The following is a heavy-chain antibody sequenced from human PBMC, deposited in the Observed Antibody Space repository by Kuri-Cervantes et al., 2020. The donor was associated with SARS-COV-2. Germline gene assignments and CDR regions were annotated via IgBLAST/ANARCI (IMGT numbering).Heavy chain of an antibody. J-gene: IGHJ4*02. D-gene: IGHD3-3*01. Sequence: GGSLRLSCEVSGFLFSASAIHWVRQGSGKGLEWIGRVRGKANNYATAYAASVKGRFTISRDNAKNSLYLQMNSLRAEDTAVYYCARTDFWSGYYVDYWGQGTLVTVSS. CDR3: ARTDFWSGYYVDY. CDR2: VRGKANNYAT. CDR1: GFLFSASA. V-gene: IGHV3-73*01.